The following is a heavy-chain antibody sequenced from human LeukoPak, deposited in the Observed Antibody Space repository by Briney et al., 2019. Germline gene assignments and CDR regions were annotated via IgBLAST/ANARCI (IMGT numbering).Heavy chain of an antibody. J-gene: IGHJ4*02. D-gene: IGHD4-17*01. CDR2: INHSGST. CDR1: GGSFSGYY. Sequence: SETLSLTCAVYGGSFSGYYWSWIRQPPGKGLEWIGEINHSGSTNYNPSLKSRVTISVDTSKNQFSLKLSSVTAADTAVYYCARLDGDYTTSFDYWGQGTLVTVSS. V-gene: IGHV4-34*01. CDR3: ARLDGDYTTSFDY.